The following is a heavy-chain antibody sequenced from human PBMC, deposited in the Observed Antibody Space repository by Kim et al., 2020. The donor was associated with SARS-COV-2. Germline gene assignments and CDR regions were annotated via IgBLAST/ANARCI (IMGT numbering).Heavy chain of an antibody. Sequence: GGSLRLSCAASGFTFSSHGMHWVRQAPGKGLEWVAVISYDGSNKYYADSVKGRFTISRDNSKNTLYLQMNSLRAEDTAVYYCAKESVSGNYYAWSYYYYGMDVWGQGTPVTVSS. V-gene: IGHV3-30*18. CDR3: AKESVSGNYYAWSYYYYGMDV. CDR2: ISYDGSNK. CDR1: GFTFSSHG. D-gene: IGHD3-10*01. J-gene: IGHJ6*02.